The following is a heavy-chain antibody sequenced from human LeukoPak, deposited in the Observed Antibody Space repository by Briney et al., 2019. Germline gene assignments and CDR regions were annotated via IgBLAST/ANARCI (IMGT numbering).Heavy chain of an antibody. J-gene: IGHJ4*02. D-gene: IGHD3-16*01. V-gene: IGHV1-24*01. CDR2: FNRENGET. CDR3: ATVSGGGAYFDD. Sequence: GASVRVSCTVSGYTLTELSMHWVRQAPGKGLEWMGGFNRENGETIYAQKFQGRVTMTEDTSTETVYMDLSSLRSEDTAVYYCATVSGGGAYFDDWGQGTLVTVSS. CDR1: GYTLTELS.